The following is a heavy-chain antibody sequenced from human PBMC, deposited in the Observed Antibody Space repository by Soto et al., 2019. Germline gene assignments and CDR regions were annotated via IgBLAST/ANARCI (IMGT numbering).Heavy chain of an antibody. CDR3: TGEVASGY. CDR2: ISRDGGTK. Sequence: QVQLVESGGGVVQPGRSLRLSCAVSGFTVSSYGMHWVLQAPGKGLEWVAVISRDGGTKFYADSVKGRFTISKDNSRNKLFLEMHSLRGDDMAVYYCTGEVASGYWGQGTLVTVSS. V-gene: IGHV3-30*03. D-gene: IGHD2-8*02. CDR1: GFTVSSYG. J-gene: IGHJ4*02.